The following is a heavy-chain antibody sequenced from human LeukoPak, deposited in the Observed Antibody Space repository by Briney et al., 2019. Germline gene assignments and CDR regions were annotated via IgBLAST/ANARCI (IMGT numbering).Heavy chain of an antibody. CDR1: GFTLSSDY. Sequence: GGSLRLSCAASGFTLSSDYMNWVRQAPGKGLERVSAISNGGVTYYADSVKGRFTISRDNSKNTLYLQMNSLRAEDTAVYYCAKDKHNWGCDYWGQGTLVTVSS. J-gene: IGHJ4*02. D-gene: IGHD7-27*01. CDR3: AKDKHNWGCDY. CDR2: ISNGGVT. V-gene: IGHV3-53*01.